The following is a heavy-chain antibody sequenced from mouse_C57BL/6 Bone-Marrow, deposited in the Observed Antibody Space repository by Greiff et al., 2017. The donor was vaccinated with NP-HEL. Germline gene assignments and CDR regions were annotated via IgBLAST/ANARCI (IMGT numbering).Heavy chain of an antibody. CDR1: GYTFTSYW. V-gene: IGHV1-64*01. Sequence: QVQLQQPGAELVKPGASVKLSCKASGYTFTSYWMHWVKQRPGQGLEWIGMIHPNSGSTNYNEKFKSKATLTVDKSSSTAYMQLSSLTSEDSAVYYCARLSGNSTYFDYWGQGTTLTVSS. D-gene: IGHD2-1*01. J-gene: IGHJ2*01. CDR2: IHPNSGST. CDR3: ARLSGNSTYFDY.